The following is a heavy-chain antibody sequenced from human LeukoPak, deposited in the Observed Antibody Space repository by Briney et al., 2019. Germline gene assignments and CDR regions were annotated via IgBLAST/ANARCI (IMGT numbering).Heavy chain of an antibody. D-gene: IGHD3-10*01. J-gene: IGHJ4*02. CDR2: INPSGGST. Sequence: ASVKVSCKASGYTFTSYYMHWVRQAPGQGLEWMGIINPSGGSTSYAQKFQGRVTMTRDTSTSTVYMELSSLRSEDTAVHYCAREMVPQKGVGDFDYWGQGTLVTVSS. V-gene: IGHV1-46*01. CDR1: GYTFTSYY. CDR3: AREMVPQKGVGDFDY.